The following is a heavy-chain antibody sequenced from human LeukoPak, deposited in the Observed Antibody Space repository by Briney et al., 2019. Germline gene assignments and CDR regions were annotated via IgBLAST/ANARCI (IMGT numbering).Heavy chain of an antibody. V-gene: IGHV3-7*03. CDR2: IKQDGSEK. D-gene: IGHD1-20*01. J-gene: IGHJ5*02. Sequence: GGSLRLSCAVSGFTFSSYWMSWVRQAPGKGLEWVANIKQDGSEKYYVDSVKGRFTISRDNAKNSLYLQMNSLRAEDTAVYYCARERLTGTTNAGNYNWFDPWGQGTLVTVSS. CDR1: GFTFSSYW. CDR3: ARERLTGTTNAGNYNWFDP.